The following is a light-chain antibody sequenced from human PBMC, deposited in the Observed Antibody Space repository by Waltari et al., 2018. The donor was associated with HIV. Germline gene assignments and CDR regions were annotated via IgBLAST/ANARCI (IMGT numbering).Light chain of an antibody. CDR2: EVS. CDR3: SSYTSSSTLV. V-gene: IGLV2-18*02. CDR1: SSDVGSYNR. Sequence: QSALTQPPSVSGSPGQSVTISCTGTSSDVGSYNRVSWYQQPPGTAPNLMIYEVSNRPSGVPDRVAVSKSGNTASLTISGLQAEDEADYYCSSYTSSSTLVFGTGTKVTVL. J-gene: IGLJ1*01.